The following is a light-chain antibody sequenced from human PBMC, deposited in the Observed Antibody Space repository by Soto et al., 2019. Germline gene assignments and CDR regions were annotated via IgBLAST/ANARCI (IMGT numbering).Light chain of an antibody. CDR3: QSYDTSLSAYV. CDR2: GNS. Sequence: QSVLTQPPSVSGAPGQRVTISCTGSSSNIGAGYAVHWHQQLPGKAPKLLIYGNSNRPSGVPDRFSGSKSGTSASLAITGLQAEDEADYYCQSYDTSLSAYVFGTGTKLTV. V-gene: IGLV1-40*01. CDR1: SSNIGAGYA. J-gene: IGLJ1*01.